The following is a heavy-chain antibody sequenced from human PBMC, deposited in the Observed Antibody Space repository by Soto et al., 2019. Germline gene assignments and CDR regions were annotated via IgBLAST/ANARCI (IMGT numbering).Heavy chain of an antibody. V-gene: IGHV3-23*04. CDR1: GFTFSSYE. CDR2: ISGSGNSP. J-gene: IGHJ5*02. D-gene: IGHD1-26*01. CDR3: ARGTHSYSGSHELDA. Sequence: VQLVESGGDLVQPGGSLRLSCAASGFTFSSYEMNWVRQAPGKGLEWVAGISGSGNSPFFRDSVKGRFTISRDNSKNTVYLEMNNLRDEDSAMYFCARGTHSYSGSHELDAWGLGTLVTVSS.